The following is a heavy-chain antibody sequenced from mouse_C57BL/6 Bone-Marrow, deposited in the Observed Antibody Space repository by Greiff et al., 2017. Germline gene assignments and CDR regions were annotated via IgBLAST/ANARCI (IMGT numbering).Heavy chain of an antibody. CDR1: GYTFTSYW. J-gene: IGHJ1*03. CDR3: ARGYYYGRSWYFDV. Sequence: QVQLQQPGAELVKPGASVKLSCKASGYTFTSYWMHWVKQRPGQGLEWIGMIRPNSGSTNYTEKFKSKATLTVDKSSSTGYMQRSSLTSEDSAVYYCARGYYYGRSWYFDVWGTGTTVTVSS. V-gene: IGHV1-64*01. CDR2: IRPNSGST. D-gene: IGHD1-1*01.